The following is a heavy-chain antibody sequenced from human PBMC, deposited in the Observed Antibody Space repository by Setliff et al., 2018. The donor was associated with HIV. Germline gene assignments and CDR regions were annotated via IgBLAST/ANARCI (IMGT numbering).Heavy chain of an antibody. CDR2: IIPVFGSA. Sequence: ASVKVSCKASGGTFSTSAISWVRPAPGRGLEWMGGIIPVFGSAHYAQKFQDRITITTDESTSSVFVELSNLRPDDTAIYYCARDRAEADVGGGVRGPTYFCDYWGQGTLVTVSS. V-gene: IGHV1-69*05. J-gene: IGHJ4*02. D-gene: IGHD3-16*01. CDR1: GGTFSTSA. CDR3: ARDRAEADVGGGVRGPTYFCDY.